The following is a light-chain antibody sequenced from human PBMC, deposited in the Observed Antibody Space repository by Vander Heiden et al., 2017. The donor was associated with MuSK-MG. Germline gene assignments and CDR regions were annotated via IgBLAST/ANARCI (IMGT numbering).Light chain of an antibody. J-gene: IGLJ2*01. V-gene: IGLV1-40*01. Sequence: QSVLTQPPSVSGAPGQRVTISCTGSSSDIGAGYDVHWYQQVPGSAPKLIIFADDNRPSGVPDRFSGSKSDTSASLAITGLQAEDEADFYCQSYDSSLSTAIFGGGTKLTGL. CDR2: ADD. CDR3: QSYDSSLSTAI. CDR1: SSDIGAGYD.